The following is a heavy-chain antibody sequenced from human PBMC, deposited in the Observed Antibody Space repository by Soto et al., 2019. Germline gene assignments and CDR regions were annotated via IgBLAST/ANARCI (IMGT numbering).Heavy chain of an antibody. CDR2: IIPMFGIG. D-gene: IGHD1-26*01. Sequence: QVQLVQSGAEVKMPGSSVRVSCKASGGSFSKYGISWVRQAPGQGLEWMGGIIPMFGIGNYAEKFLGRVTITEDESTSTSHMQLSSLRSEDTAVYFCARVYRENYFSAMDVWGQGTTVTVSS. J-gene: IGHJ6*02. CDR1: GGSFSKYG. V-gene: IGHV1-69*01. CDR3: ARVYRENYFSAMDV.